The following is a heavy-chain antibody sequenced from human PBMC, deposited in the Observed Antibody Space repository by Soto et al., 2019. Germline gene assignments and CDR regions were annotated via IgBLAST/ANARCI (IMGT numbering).Heavy chain of an antibody. CDR2: IIPIFGAA. CDR3: AREHRPLVRGAFDN. Sequence: QVQLVQSGAELKNPGSSVNVSCKSSGGNFNNYAISWVRQAPGQGLEWVGRIIPIFGAAHYAPNLEGRVTITADESTSTVYMELKSLRSEDTAIYYCAREHRPLVRGAFDNWGQGTLVSVSS. D-gene: IGHD2-8*02. CDR1: GGNFNNYA. J-gene: IGHJ4*02. V-gene: IGHV1-69*01.